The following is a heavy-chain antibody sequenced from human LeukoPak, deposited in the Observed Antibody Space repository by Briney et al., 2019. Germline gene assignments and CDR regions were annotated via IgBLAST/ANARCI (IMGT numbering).Heavy chain of an antibody. V-gene: IGHV1-2*02. J-gene: IGHJ4*02. CDR2: ISPNNGDT. CDR1: GCTFSDSY. CDR3: VRSPIGASAY. Sequence: ASVKVSCKPSGCTFSDSYIHWVRQAPGVGLQWMGWISPNNGDTNYAEDFQGRVTMTRDTSIRTAYMELTRLTLNDTAVYYCVRSPIGASAYRGRGTLVTVSS. D-gene: IGHD3-10*01.